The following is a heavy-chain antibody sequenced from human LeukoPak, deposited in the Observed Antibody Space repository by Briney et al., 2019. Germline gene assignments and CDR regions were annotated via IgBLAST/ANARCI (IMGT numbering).Heavy chain of an antibody. Sequence: PGRSLRLSCAASGFTFISYTMHWVRQAPGKGLEWVALTSSDGDKYFADSVQGRFTISRDNSRNTVYLQLGSLRSDDTAVYYCARERGIRALYFDNWGQGTLVTVSS. J-gene: IGHJ4*02. CDR3: ARERGIRALYFDN. CDR1: GFTFISYT. V-gene: IGHV3-30*04. CDR2: TSSDGDK. D-gene: IGHD3-16*01.